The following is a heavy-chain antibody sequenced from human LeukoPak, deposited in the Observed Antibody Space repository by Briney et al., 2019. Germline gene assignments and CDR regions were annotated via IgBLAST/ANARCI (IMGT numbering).Heavy chain of an antibody. CDR2: ISWNSGSI. CDR3: AKDLRGERDYGSFDY. J-gene: IGHJ4*02. CDR1: GFTFVDFT. Sequence: GGSLRLSCAASGFTFVDFTTHWVRQVPGKGLEWVSGISWNSGSIGYADSVKGRFTISRDNIKNSLYLQMNSLRAEDTALYYCAKDLRGERDYGSFDYWGQGLLVTASS. D-gene: IGHD4-17*01. V-gene: IGHV3-9*01.